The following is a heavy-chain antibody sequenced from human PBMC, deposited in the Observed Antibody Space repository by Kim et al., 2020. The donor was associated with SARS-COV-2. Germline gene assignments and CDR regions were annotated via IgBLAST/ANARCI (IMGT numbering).Heavy chain of an antibody. CDR3: ARDYCSGGSCYSGYYYYGMDV. Sequence: GGSLRLSCAASGFTFSSYSMNWVRQAPGKGLEWVSYISSSSSTIYYADSVKGRFTISRDNAKNSLYLQMNSLRDEDTAVYYCARDYCSGGSCYSGYYYYGMDVWGQGTTVTVSS. CDR2: ISSSSSTI. V-gene: IGHV3-48*02. D-gene: IGHD2-15*01. CDR1: GFTFSSYS. J-gene: IGHJ6*02.